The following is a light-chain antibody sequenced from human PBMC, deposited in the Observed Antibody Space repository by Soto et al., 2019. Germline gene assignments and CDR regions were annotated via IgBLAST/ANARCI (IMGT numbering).Light chain of an antibody. Sequence: QSXLSQPPPWSGSPGPSITISCTGTSSDVGSYNLVSWYQQHPGKAPKLMIYECSKRPSGVSNRFSGSKSGNTASLTISGLQAEEEAHYYCCSSAGSSTYVFGTGTKVTVL. CDR3: CSSAGSSTYV. J-gene: IGLJ1*01. CDR2: ECS. V-gene: IGLV2-23*01. CDR1: SSDVGSYNL.